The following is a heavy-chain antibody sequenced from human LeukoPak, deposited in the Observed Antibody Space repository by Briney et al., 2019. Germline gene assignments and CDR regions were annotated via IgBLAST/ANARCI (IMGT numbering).Heavy chain of an antibody. Sequence: GGSLRLSCAASGFTFNNHAMSWVRQARGKGLEWVSGINGNGASTYYSDSVKGRFTISRDNSKNTLYLQMDSLRAEDTAVYYCAVSDSSGYYCLDYWGQGTLVTVSS. CDR1: GFTFNNHA. CDR3: AVSDSSGYYCLDY. CDR2: INGNGAST. V-gene: IGHV3-23*01. D-gene: IGHD3-22*01. J-gene: IGHJ4*02.